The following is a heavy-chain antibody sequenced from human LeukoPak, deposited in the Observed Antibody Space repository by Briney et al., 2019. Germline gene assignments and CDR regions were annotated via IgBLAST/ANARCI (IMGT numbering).Heavy chain of an antibody. V-gene: IGHV4-61*02. CDR2: IYTSGST. Sequence: SETLSLTCTVSGGSISSGSYYWSWIRQPAGKGLEWIGRIYTSGSTNYNPSLKSRVTISLDTSKNQFSLKLSSVTAADTAVYYCARDLYYYGPWARGVGPTYWGQGTLVTVSS. J-gene: IGHJ4*02. CDR3: ARDLYYYGPWARGVGPTY. D-gene: IGHD3-10*01. CDR1: GGSISSGSYY.